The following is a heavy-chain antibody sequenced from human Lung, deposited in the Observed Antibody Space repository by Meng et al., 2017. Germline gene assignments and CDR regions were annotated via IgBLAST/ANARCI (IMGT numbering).Heavy chain of an antibody. CDR1: GYTFPDYW. V-gene: IGHV1-2*06. Sequence: VQLGQYGAEGTKPGASVKVACKASGYTFPDYWLHWVRRAPGQGLEWMGRINPKSGDTHYAQRFQGRVTMTGDTSISTAYMELSGLRSDDTAMYYCARDEDISAAGKLFGDYWGQGTLVTVSS. CDR2: INPKSGDT. D-gene: IGHD6-13*01. CDR3: ARDEDISAAGKLFGDY. J-gene: IGHJ4*02.